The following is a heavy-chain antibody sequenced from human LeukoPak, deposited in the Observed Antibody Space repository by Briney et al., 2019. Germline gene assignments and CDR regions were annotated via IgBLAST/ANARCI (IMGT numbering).Heavy chain of an antibody. CDR3: ARGGGYDYLYGMDV. CDR2: INWNGGST. J-gene: IGHJ6*02. Sequence: GGSLRLSCAASGFIFRNYGMSWVRQAPGKGLEWVSGINWNGGSTGYADSVKGRFTISRDNAKNSLYLQMNSLRAEDTALYHCARGGGYDYLYGMDVWGQGTTVTVSS. V-gene: IGHV3-20*01. CDR1: GFIFRNYG. D-gene: IGHD3-16*01.